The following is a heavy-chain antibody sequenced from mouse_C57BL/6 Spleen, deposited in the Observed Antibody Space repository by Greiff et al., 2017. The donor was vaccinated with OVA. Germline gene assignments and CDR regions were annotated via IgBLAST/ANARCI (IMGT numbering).Heavy chain of an antibody. CDR3: ARDPSTAYFDG. CDR1: GYSIPSGYY. Sequence: EVQLQESGPGLVKPSQSLSLTCSATGYSIPSGYYWNWIRQFPGNKLEWMGHISYDGSNNSNPSLQNRISITRDTSKNQFFLKLNSVTTEDTAKYYCARDPSTAYFDGWGTGTTVTVSS. V-gene: IGHV3-6*01. J-gene: IGHJ1*03. CDR2: ISYDGSN. D-gene: IGHD1-2*01.